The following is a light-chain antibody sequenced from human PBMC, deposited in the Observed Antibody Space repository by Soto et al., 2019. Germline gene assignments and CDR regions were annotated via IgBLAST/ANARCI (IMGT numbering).Light chain of an antibody. CDR1: SSDVGGYNY. CDR3: SSHTSSSTSYV. J-gene: IGLJ1*01. V-gene: IGLV2-14*01. CDR2: DVS. Sequence: QSALTQPASVSGSPGQSITISCTGTSSDVGGYNYVSWYQQHPGKAPKLMIYDVSNRPSGVSNRFSGSKYANTASLTISGLQAEDEADYYCSSHTSSSTSYVFGTGTKLTVL.